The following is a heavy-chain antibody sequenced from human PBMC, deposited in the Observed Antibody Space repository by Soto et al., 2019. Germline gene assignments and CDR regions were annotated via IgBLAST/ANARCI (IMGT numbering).Heavy chain of an antibody. D-gene: IGHD3-10*01. CDR2: ISGSGIAT. V-gene: IGHV3-23*01. CDR3: AKDAISMVRGTNNWFDP. CDR1: GFTFSDYA. J-gene: IGHJ5*02. Sequence: EVQLLESGGGLVQPGGSLRLSCAASGFTFSDYAMSWVRQAPGKGLEWVSAISGSGIATYYADSVKGRFIISRDNSENTLYLQMNRLRVEDTAVYFCAKDAISMVRGTNNWFDPWGQGTLVTVSS.